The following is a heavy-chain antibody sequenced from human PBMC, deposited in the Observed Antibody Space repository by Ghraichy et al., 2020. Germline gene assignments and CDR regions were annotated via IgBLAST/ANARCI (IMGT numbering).Heavy chain of an antibody. CDR3: ARGLRYSGSYYAY. Sequence: ESLNISCAVYGGFFSGYYWSWIRQPPGKGLEWIGEINHSGSTNYNPYLKSRVTISVDTSKNQFSLQLSSVTAADTAVYYCARGLRYSGSYYAYWGQGTLVTGSS. J-gene: IGHJ4*02. D-gene: IGHD1-26*01. CDR2: INHSGST. CDR1: GGFFSGYY. V-gene: IGHV4-34*01.